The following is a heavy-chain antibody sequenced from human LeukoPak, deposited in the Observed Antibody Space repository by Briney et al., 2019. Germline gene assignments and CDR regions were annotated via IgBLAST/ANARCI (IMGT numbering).Heavy chain of an antibody. Sequence: PGGSLRLSCAASGFTFSDFGMHWVRQAPGNGLEWVAVISSDGRNKFYGDSVKGRFTISRDNSKNTLYLQMNSLRAEDTAVYYCARQTQPSVVVTATYYYYGMDVWGQGTTVTVSS. V-gene: IGHV3-30*03. D-gene: IGHD2-21*02. J-gene: IGHJ6*02. CDR1: GFTFSDFG. CDR3: ARQTQPSVVVTATYYYYGMDV. CDR2: ISSDGRNK.